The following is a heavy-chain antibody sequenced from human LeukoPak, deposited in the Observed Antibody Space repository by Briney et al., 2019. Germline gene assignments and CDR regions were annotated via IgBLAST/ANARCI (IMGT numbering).Heavy chain of an antibody. V-gene: IGHV4-59*01. Sequence: PSETLSLTCTVSGGSISSYYWSWIRQPPGKGLEWIGYIYYTGSTNYNPSLKSRVTISVDTSKNQFSLKLSSVTAVDTAVYYCARAFSSGWYPYSIGGLWFDYWGQGTLVTVSS. CDR3: ARAFSSGWYPYSIGGLWFDY. CDR1: GGSISSYY. CDR2: IYYTGST. D-gene: IGHD6-19*01. J-gene: IGHJ4*02.